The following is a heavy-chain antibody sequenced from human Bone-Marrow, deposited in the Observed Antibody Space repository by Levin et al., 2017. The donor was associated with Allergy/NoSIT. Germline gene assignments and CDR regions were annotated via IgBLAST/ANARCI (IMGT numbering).Heavy chain of an antibody. Sequence: GGSLRLSCAASGFNVNNYDMSWVRQAPLKGLEWVSSIRANGVETFYADSVRGRFTISRDNSQNTLYLQMNSLGAEDTAIYYCARGLRAIDYWGQGTLVTVSS. CDR1: GFNVNNYD. CDR2: IRANGVET. V-gene: IGHV3-23*01. D-gene: IGHD4-17*01. J-gene: IGHJ4*02. CDR3: ARGLRAIDY.